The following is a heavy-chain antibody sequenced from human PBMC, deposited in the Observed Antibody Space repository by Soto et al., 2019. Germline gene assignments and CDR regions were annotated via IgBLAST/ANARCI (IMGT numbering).Heavy chain of an antibody. Sequence: PSETLSLTCTVSSGSISSYYWSWIRQPAGKGLEWIGRIYTSGSTNYNPSLKSRVTMSVDTSKNQFSLKLSSVTAADTAVYYCARGVAARPGYYYGLDVWGQGTTVTVSS. J-gene: IGHJ6*02. CDR3: ARGVAARPGYYYGLDV. CDR2: IYTSGST. D-gene: IGHD6-6*01. V-gene: IGHV4-4*07. CDR1: SGSISSYY.